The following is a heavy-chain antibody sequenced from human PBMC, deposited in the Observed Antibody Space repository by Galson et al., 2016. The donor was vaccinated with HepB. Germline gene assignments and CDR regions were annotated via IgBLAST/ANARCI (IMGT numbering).Heavy chain of an antibody. CDR3: GCNSHYGIDP. D-gene: IGHD2-2*02. CDR2: VHSRGAP. V-gene: IGHV4-4*07. CDR1: DGSVINTY. Sequence: SETLSLTCSVSDGSVINTYWAWIRQPAGKGLEWIGRVHSRGAPNYNPSHKSRITVSIDTSKNQVSLKMTSVTAPETDVYYCGCNSHYGIDPWGRGNLVTVSS. J-gene: IGHJ5*02.